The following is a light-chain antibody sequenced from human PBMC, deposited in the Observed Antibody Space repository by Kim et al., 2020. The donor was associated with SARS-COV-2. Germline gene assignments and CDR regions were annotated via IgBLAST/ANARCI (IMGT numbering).Light chain of an antibody. CDR2: YDS. Sequence: GKTASITCGGNNIGRKSVHWYQQQPGPAPVLVIYYDSDRPSGIPERFSGSNSGNTATLTISRVEAGDEADYYCQVWDSSSDHPHVVFGGGTQLTVL. CDR1: NIGRKS. J-gene: IGLJ2*01. V-gene: IGLV3-21*04. CDR3: QVWDSSSDHPHVV.